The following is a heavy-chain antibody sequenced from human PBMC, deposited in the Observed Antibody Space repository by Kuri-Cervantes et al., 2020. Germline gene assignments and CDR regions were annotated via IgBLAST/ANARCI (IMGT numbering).Heavy chain of an antibody. Sequence: PSVKVSCKASGYTFTGYYMHWVRQAPGQGLEWMGWINPNSGGTNYAQKFQGRVTMTRDTSITTAYLEVDRLRMDDTAVYFCASACSRGSCYGEMDVWGKGTTVTVSS. V-gene: IGHV1-2*02. CDR3: ASACSRGSCYGEMDV. J-gene: IGHJ6*04. D-gene: IGHD2-15*01. CDR2: INPNSGGT. CDR1: GYTFTGYY.